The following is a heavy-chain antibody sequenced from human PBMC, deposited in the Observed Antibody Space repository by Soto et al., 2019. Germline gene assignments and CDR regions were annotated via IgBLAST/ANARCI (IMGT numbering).Heavy chain of an antibody. J-gene: IGHJ6*02. CDR1: GGTFSSYA. Sequence: ASVKVSCKASGGTFSSYAISWVRQAPGQGLEWMGGIIPIFGTANYAQKFQGRVTITADESTSTAYVELSSLRSEDTAVYYCARVTTVTTSGGMDVWGQGTTVTVSS. D-gene: IGHD4-17*01. V-gene: IGHV1-69*13. CDR3: ARVTTVTTSGGMDV. CDR2: IIPIFGTA.